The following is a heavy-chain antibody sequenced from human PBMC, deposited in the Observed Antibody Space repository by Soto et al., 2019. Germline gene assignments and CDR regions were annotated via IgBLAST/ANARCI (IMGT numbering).Heavy chain of an antibody. Sequence: SETLSLTCSVSGGSISSSNWWSGVRQPPGKGLEWIGEIYHSGSTNYNPPLKSRVTISVDKSKNQFSLKLSSVTAADTAVYYCARARDRKDFDYWGQGTLVTSPQ. V-gene: IGHV4-4*02. CDR3: ARARDRKDFDY. CDR2: IYHSGST. J-gene: IGHJ4*02. D-gene: IGHD2-15*01. CDR1: GGSISSSNW.